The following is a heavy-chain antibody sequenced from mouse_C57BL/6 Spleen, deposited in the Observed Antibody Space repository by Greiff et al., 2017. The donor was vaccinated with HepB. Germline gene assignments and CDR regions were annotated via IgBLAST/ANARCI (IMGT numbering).Heavy chain of an antibody. CDR3: ARWRLRGGYFDY. CDR1: GYTFTDYY. Sequence: EVQLQQSGPELVKPGASVKISCKASGYTFTDYYMNWVKQSHGKSLEWIGDINPNNGGTSYNQKFKGKATLTVDKSSSTAYMELRSLTSEDSAVYYCARWRLRGGYFDYWGQGTTLTVSS. CDR2: INPNNGGT. D-gene: IGHD2-4*01. V-gene: IGHV1-26*01. J-gene: IGHJ2*01.